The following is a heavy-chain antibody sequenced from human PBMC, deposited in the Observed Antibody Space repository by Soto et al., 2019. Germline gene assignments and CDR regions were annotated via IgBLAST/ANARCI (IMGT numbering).Heavy chain of an antibody. CDR2: IYYSGST. CDR3: AGAGGRFLEWLLATWFDP. V-gene: IGHV4-31*03. J-gene: IGHJ5*02. D-gene: IGHD3-3*01. Sequence: PSETLSLTCTVSGGSISSGGYYWSWIRQHPGKGLEWIGYIYYSGSTYYNPSLKSRVTISVDTSKNQFSLKLSSVTAADTAVYYCAGAGGRFLEWLLATWFDPWGQGTLVTVSS. CDR1: GGSISSGGYY.